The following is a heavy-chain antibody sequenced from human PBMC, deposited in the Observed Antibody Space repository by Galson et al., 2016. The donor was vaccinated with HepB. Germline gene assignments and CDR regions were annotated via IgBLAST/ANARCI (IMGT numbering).Heavy chain of an antibody. V-gene: IGHV3-53*01. CDR3: AREGSNAFDV. Sequence: SLRLSCAASGFTVRTLYMSWVRQAPGKGLEWVSVIHSGGSTYHADSVKGRFTVSRDDSKNTVYLQMNSLRVEDTAIYYCAREGSNAFDVWGQGTVVTISS. CDR2: IHSGGST. J-gene: IGHJ3*01. CDR1: GFTVRTLY.